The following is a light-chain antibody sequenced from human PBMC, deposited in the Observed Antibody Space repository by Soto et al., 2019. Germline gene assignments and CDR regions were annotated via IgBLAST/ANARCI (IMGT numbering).Light chain of an antibody. Sequence: DNVLTQSPDTLSLSPGERATLSCRASQSVSTYLAWYQQKPGQGPRLLIYDASNRATGIPARFSGSGSGTDFTLTISSLEPEDFAVYYCQQYGSSPKTFGQGTKVDIK. V-gene: IGKV3-20*01. J-gene: IGKJ1*01. CDR2: DAS. CDR3: QQYGSSPKT. CDR1: QSVSTY.